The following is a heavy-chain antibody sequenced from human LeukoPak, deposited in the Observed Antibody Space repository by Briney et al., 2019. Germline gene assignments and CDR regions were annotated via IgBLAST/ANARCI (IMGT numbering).Heavy chain of an antibody. CDR2: ISSTSAYI. CDR1: GFALKSYS. J-gene: IGHJ5*01. CDR3: ARVAVSGSTGWFDS. Sequence: GGSLRLSCAGSGFALKSYSLTWVRQAPGKGLEWVSSISSTSAYIHYADSVKGRFTISRDNVDNVVYLEMNSLGAEDTATYYCARVAVSGSTGWFDSWGQGTLVIVSS. V-gene: IGHV3-21*01. D-gene: IGHD2-8*02.